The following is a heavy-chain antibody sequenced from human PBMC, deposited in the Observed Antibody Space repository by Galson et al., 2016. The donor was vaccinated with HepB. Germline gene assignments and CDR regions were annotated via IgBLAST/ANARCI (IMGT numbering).Heavy chain of an antibody. CDR2: ILYDGSNE. CDR3: AKDAILACGRDCYIDY. CDR1: GFTFRSYG. D-gene: IGHD2-21*02. V-gene: IGHV3-30*18. J-gene: IGHJ4*02. Sequence: SLRLSCAASGFTFRSYGMHWVRQAPGKGLEWLAGILYDGSNEYYGDSVKGRFTISRDNSKKTLNLQMNSLTSEDTAVYYCAKDAILACGRDCYIDYWGQGIMVTVSS.